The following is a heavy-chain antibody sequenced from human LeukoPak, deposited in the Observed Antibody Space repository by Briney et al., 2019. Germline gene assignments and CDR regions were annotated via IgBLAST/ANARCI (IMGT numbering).Heavy chain of an antibody. V-gene: IGHV4-39*02. J-gene: IGHJ2*01. CDR2: IYYSGTT. CDR1: GVSISSSTYY. CDR3: AKDGGPTFYGSGSYRRYFDL. D-gene: IGHD3-10*01. Sequence: SETLSLTCTVSGVSISSSTYYWGWLRQSPGKGLEWIGIIYYSGTTYYNPSLKSRVTISIDTSKKQFSLKLTSVTAADTAVYYCAKDGGPTFYGSGSYRRYFDLWGRGTLVTVSS.